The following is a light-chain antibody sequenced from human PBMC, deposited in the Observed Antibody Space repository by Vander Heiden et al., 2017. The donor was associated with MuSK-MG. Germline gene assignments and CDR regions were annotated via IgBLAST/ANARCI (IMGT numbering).Light chain of an antibody. Sequence: SYELTQPPSVSVSPGQTASITCSGDKLGDKYACWYQQKPGQSPVLVIYQDSKRPSGIPERFSGSNSGNKANLTISGTQAMDEADYYCQAWDSSTAVFGGGTKLT. CDR3: QAWDSSTAV. V-gene: IGLV3-1*01. CDR2: QDS. J-gene: IGLJ2*01. CDR1: KLGDKY.